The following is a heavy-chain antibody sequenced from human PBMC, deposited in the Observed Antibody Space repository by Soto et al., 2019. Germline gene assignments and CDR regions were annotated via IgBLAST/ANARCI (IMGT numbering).Heavy chain of an antibody. Sequence: QLQLQESVSGLVKPSQTLSLTCAVSGGSISSGGYSWSCIRQPPGQGLEWIGYIYHSGSTYYNPSLKSRVTISVDRSKNQFSLKLSSVTAADTAVYYCARVVWRGGWFDPWGQGTLVTVSS. CDR3: ARVVWRGGWFDP. V-gene: IGHV4-30-2*01. CDR2: IYHSGST. J-gene: IGHJ5*02. D-gene: IGHD3-16*01. CDR1: GGSISSGGYS.